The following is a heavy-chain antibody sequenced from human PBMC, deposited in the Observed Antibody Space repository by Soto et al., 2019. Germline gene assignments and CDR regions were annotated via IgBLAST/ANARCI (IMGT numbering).Heavy chain of an antibody. V-gene: IGHV1-69*01. CDR1: GGSFGNSA. D-gene: IGHD3-3*01. CDR2: FIPVYRTL. J-gene: IGHJ4*02. CDR3: ASGVIWIGYFTVDS. Sequence: QMQLVQSGAEVKKPGSSVKVSCNASGGSFGNSAINWVRQTPGQGLEWLGGFIPVYRTLNYAQKFQGRVTITADESTGTAYMTLSSLASDDTAVYYCASGVIWIGYFTVDSWGQGTRVTVSS.